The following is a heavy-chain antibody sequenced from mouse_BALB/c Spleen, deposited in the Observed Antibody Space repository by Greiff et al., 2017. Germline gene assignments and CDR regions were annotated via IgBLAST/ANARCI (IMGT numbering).Heavy chain of an antibody. CDR2: ISSGSSTI. Sequence: EVQLVESGGGLVQPGGSRKLSCAASGFTFSSFGMHWVRQAPEKGLEWVAYISSGSSTIYYADTVKGRFTISRDNPKNTLFLQMTSLRSEDTAMYYCARGSYYRYDDGAYFDYWGQGTTLTVSS. CDR3: ARGSYYRYDDGAYFDY. D-gene: IGHD2-14*01. CDR1: GFTFSSFG. J-gene: IGHJ2*01. V-gene: IGHV5-17*02.